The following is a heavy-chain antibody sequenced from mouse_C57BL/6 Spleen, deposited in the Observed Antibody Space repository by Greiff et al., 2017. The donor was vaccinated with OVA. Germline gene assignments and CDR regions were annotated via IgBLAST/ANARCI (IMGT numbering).Heavy chain of an antibody. Sequence: QVQLQQPGAELVKPGASVKLSCKASGYTFTSYWMQWVKQRPGQGLEWIGEIDPSDSYTNYNQKFKGKATLTVDTSSSTAYMQLSSLTSEDSAVYYCARGGDYGSNFFDVWGTGTTVTVSS. CDR3: ARGGDYGSNFFDV. CDR2: IDPSDSYT. V-gene: IGHV1-50*01. D-gene: IGHD1-1*01. CDR1: GYTFTSYW. J-gene: IGHJ1*03.